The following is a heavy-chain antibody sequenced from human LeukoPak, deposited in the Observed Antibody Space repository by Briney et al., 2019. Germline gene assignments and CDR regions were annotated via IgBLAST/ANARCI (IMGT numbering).Heavy chain of an antibody. V-gene: IGHV1-2*02. CDR1: GYTFTDYY. D-gene: IGHD6-13*01. Sequence: ASVTVSCTASGYTFTDYYIHWVRQAPGQGLAWMGWIIPNSGGTNYTQKFQGRVTMTRDTSISTAYMELNRLMSDDTAVYYCAKIRLTAAGNQPLDYWGQGTLVTVSS. CDR2: IIPNSGGT. CDR3: AKIRLTAAGNQPLDY. J-gene: IGHJ4*02.